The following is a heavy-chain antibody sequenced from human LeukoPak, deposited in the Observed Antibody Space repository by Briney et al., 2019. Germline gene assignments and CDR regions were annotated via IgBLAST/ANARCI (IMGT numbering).Heavy chain of an antibody. CDR1: GYSFTSYG. CDR3: ARVPSGGPFDY. D-gene: IGHD2-15*01. V-gene: IGHV1-18*01. J-gene: IGHJ4*02. Sequence: AASVTVSCKASGYSFTSYGITWVRQAPGQGLEWMGWISAYNGNTNYAQRLQGRVTMTTDTSTSTAYMELRSLTSDDTAVYYCARVPSGGPFDYWGQGTLVTVSS. CDR2: ISAYNGNT.